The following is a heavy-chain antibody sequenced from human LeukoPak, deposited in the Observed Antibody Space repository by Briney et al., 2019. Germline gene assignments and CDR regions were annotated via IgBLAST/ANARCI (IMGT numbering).Heavy chain of an antibody. CDR3: ASGRGPYYYDSKGDDAFDI. V-gene: IGHV4-59*12. D-gene: IGHD3-22*01. J-gene: IGHJ3*02. CDR1: GGSISSYY. Sequence: SETLSLTCTVSGGSISSYYWSWIRQPPGKGLEWIGYIYYSGSTNYNPSLKSRVTISVGTSKNQFSLKLSSVTAADTAVYYCASGRGPYYYDSKGDDAFDIWGQGTMVTVSS. CDR2: IYYSGST.